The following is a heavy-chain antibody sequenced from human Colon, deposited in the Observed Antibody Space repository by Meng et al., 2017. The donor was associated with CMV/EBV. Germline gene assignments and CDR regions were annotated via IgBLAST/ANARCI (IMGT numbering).Heavy chain of an antibody. J-gene: IGHJ5*02. CDR2: IYYRGNT. D-gene: IGHD6-19*01. V-gene: IGHV4-39*07. CDR1: GDSIDAFGNTIYY. Sequence: SETLSLTCAVSGDSIDAFGNTIYYWGWLRQPPGKGLEWIGSIYYRGNTYLSPSLKSRVTIAIDTSKNHFSLRLTSVTAADTAVYYCARAGGSYRSATYTPPANWFDPWGQGALVTVSS. CDR3: ARAGGSYRSATYTPPANWFDP.